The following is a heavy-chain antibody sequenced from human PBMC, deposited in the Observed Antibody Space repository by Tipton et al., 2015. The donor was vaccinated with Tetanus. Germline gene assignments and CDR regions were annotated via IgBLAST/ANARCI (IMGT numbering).Heavy chain of an antibody. Sequence: QLVQSGAEVKKPGASLKVSCKASGYTFTGYYLYWVRLAPGQGLEWMGWIDPNSGGTVYAQKFQGRVTMTRDTSISTAYMELSRLRSDDTAVYYCARDRGDYIYYGMDVWGPGTTVTVSS. CDR3: ARDRGDYIYYGMDV. J-gene: IGHJ6*02. D-gene: IGHD3-22*01. CDR2: IDPNSGGT. CDR1: GYTFTGYY. V-gene: IGHV1-2*02.